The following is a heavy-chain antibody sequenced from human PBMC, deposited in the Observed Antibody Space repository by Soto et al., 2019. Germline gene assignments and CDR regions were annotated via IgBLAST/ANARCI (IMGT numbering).Heavy chain of an antibody. Sequence: QVQLVQSGAEVKKPGSSVKVSCKASGGTFSSYPISWVRQAPAQGLEWMGRIIPILDITDYAQRFQGRVTITAGKSPRTAYMELSSVSSADTAVYYCARPTATGTTSGYYFEYWGQGTLVTVSS. CDR3: ARPTATGTTSGYYFEY. CDR2: IIPILDIT. CDR1: GGTFSSYP. D-gene: IGHD1-7*01. V-gene: IGHV1-69*02. J-gene: IGHJ4*02.